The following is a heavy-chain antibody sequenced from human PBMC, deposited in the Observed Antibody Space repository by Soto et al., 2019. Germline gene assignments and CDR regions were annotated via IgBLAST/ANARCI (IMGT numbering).Heavy chain of an antibody. CDR1: GFTVSSNY. CDR2: IYSGGST. Sequence: GGSLRLSCAASGFTVSSNYMSWVRQAPGKGLEWVSVIYSGGSTYYADSVKGRSTISRDNSKNTLYLQMNSLRAEDTAVYYCARVGSGSQRDAFDIWGQGTMVTVSS. V-gene: IGHV3-53*01. J-gene: IGHJ3*02. CDR3: ARVGSGSQRDAFDI. D-gene: IGHD1-26*01.